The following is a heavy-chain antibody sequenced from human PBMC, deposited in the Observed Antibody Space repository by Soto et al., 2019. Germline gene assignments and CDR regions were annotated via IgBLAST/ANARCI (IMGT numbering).Heavy chain of an antibody. CDR3: AGLGMVAAHREFDP. CDR1: SGTISSSNW. D-gene: IGHD2-15*01. Sequence: QVQLQESGPGLVKPSGTLSLTCAVSSGTISSSNWWTWVRQPPGKGLEWIGEIKQSGSHNYNPSLRSRVTISVDKSKSQFLLKLSSVTAADTAIYYCAGLGMVAAHREFDPWGQGTLVTVSS. J-gene: IGHJ5*02. CDR2: IKQSGSH. V-gene: IGHV4-4*02.